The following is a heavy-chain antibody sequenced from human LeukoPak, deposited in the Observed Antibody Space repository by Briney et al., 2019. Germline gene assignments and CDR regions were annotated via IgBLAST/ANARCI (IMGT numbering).Heavy chain of an antibody. CDR3: AKDTRGSESIDY. CDR1: GFTFSSYG. D-gene: IGHD3-10*01. V-gene: IGHV3-30*18. CDR2: ISYDGGNK. J-gene: IGHJ4*02. Sequence: GGSLRLSCAASGFTFSSYGMHWVRQAPGKGLEWVAVISYDGGNKYYADSVKGRFTISRDNSKNTLYLQMNSLRAEDTAVYYCAKDTRGSESIDYWGQGTLVTVSS.